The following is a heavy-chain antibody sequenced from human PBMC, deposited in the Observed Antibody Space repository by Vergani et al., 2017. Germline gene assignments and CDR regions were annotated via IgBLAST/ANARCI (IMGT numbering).Heavy chain of an antibody. CDR2: LCPSGST. CDR3: ATGAGPFDI. V-gene: IGHV4-4*07. CDR1: GAPISYWC. D-gene: IGHD7-27*01. J-gene: IGHJ4*02. Sequence: QVQMQESGPGLVKTSETLFLTCSASGAPISYWCWSWLRQPAGKGLEWIGRLCPSGSTNYTPSLKSRVTMSIDTSKNQFSLKLTSVTAADTAVYYCATGAGPFDIWGQGTLVTVSS.